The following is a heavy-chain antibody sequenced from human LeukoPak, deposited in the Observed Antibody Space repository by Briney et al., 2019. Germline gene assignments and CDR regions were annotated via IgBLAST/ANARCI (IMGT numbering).Heavy chain of an antibody. Sequence: GGSLRLSCAVSGITFSTYAVSWVRQAPGKGPEWVSTISGNARHTFYADSVRGRFTISRGNSKNTLFLQMDTLRVEDTAIYYCAKDPYYYDTDSLLNPGSFDVWGQGTMVTVSS. CDR2: ISGNARHT. CDR3: AKDPYYYDTDSLLNPGSFDV. CDR1: GITFSTYA. V-gene: IGHV3-23*01. D-gene: IGHD3-22*01. J-gene: IGHJ3*01.